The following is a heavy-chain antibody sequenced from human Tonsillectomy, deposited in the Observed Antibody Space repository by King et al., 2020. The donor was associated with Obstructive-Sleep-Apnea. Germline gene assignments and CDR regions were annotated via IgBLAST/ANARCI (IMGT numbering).Heavy chain of an antibody. CDR1: GYTFTGYY. Sequence: VQLVESGAEVKKPGASVKVSCKASGYTFTGYYMHWVRQAPGQGLEWMGWINPNSGGTDYAQKFQGRVTMTRDTSISTAYMELSRLKSDATAVFYCAGAGIRGSSAWYLFDYWGQGTLVTVSS. J-gene: IGHJ4*02. CDR3: AGAGIRGSSAWYLFDY. V-gene: IGHV1-2*02. D-gene: IGHD2-2*01. CDR2: INPNSGGT.